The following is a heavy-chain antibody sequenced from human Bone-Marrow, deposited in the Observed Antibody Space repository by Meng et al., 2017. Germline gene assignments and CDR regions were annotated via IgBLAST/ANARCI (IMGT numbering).Heavy chain of an antibody. V-gene: IGHV3-11*04. J-gene: IGHJ5*02. CDR3: ARDYYDSSGYP. Sequence: GESLKISCAASGFTFSDYYMSWIRQAPGKGLEWVSYISSSGSTIYYADSVKGRFTISRDNAKNSLYLQMNSLRAEGTAVYYCARDYYDSSGYPWGQGTLVTVSS. CDR1: GFTFSDYY. D-gene: IGHD3-22*01. CDR2: ISSSGSTI.